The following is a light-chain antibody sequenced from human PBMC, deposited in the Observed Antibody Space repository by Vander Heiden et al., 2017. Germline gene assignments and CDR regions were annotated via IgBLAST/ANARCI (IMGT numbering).Light chain of an antibody. J-gene: IGLJ2*01. CDR3: QVWDNSSDLSVV. CDR1: HIGSKS. Sequence: SYVLTHPLSVSVAPGPTARITCAGNHIGSKSVHWYQQQPGQAPVLVVNDDSDRPSGIPERFSGSNSGNTATLTISRVEAGDEADYYCQVWDNSSDLSVVFGGGTKLTVL. CDR2: DDS. V-gene: IGLV3-21*02.